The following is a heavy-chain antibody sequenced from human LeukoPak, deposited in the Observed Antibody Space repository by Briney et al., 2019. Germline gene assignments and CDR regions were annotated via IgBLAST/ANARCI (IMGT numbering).Heavy chain of an antibody. CDR2: IIPIFGTA. CDR3: ASVPYGSGSYYNWFDP. Sequence: PGASVKVSCKASGGTFSSYAISWVRQAPGQGLEWMGGIIPIFGTANYAQKFQGRVTITADESTSTAYLELSSLRSEDTAVYYCASVPYGSGSYYNWFDPWGQGTLVTVSS. CDR1: GGTFSSYA. D-gene: IGHD3-10*01. V-gene: IGHV1-69*13. J-gene: IGHJ5*02.